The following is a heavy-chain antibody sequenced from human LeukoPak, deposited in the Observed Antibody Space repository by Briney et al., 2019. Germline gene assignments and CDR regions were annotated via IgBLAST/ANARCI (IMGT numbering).Heavy chain of an antibody. D-gene: IGHD6-19*01. Sequence: GGSLRLSCAASGFTFSRYGMHWVRQAPGKGLEWVAVISYDGSNKYYADSVKGRFTISRDNSKNTLYLQMNSLRAEDTAVYYCARVGIAVAPSGWSDPWGQGTLVTVSS. J-gene: IGHJ5*02. V-gene: IGHV3-30*03. CDR3: ARVGIAVAPSGWSDP. CDR2: ISYDGSNK. CDR1: GFTFSRYG.